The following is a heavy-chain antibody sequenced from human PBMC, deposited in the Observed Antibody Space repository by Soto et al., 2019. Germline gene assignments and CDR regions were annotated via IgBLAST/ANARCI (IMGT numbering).Heavy chain of an antibody. CDR3: ARAPYDSRGYGRYPVDL. CDR2: IYYSETT. V-gene: IGHV4-59*01. Sequence: QVQLQESGPGLVKPSETLSLTCIVSGGSISGYFWNWIRQPPGKGLEWIGYIYYSETTNYNPSLKSRVTISVDTSKSQISLKLRSVTAADTAVYYCARAPYDSRGYGRYPVDLWGRGTLVTVSA. J-gene: IGHJ2*01. D-gene: IGHD3-22*01. CDR1: GGSISGYF.